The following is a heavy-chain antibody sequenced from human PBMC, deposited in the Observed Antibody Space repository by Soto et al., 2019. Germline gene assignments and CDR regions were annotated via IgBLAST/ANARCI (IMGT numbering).Heavy chain of an antibody. CDR1: GGSVNAYY. D-gene: IGHD3-10*01. V-gene: IGHV4-59*02. Sequence: SETLSLTCTVSGGSVNAYYWSWIRQPPGKGLEWIGYIFSSGSTNYNPSLKSRVTLSVNTSRNQFSLKLNSVTVADTAVYYCARDNFYGPYGMDVWGQGITVTVSS. CDR2: IFSSGST. CDR3: ARDNFYGPYGMDV. J-gene: IGHJ6*02.